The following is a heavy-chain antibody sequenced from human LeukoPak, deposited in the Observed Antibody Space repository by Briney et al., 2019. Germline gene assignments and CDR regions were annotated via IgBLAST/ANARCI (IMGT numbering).Heavy chain of an antibody. Sequence: GGSLRLSCAASGFTFTAYSLHWVRQAPGKGLEWVSGTSYDGISKDYSDSVKGRFTISRDNSKNTLYLQMNSLRAEDTAVYFCARDNTFDSFDYWGQGTLVTVSS. J-gene: IGHJ4*02. V-gene: IGHV3-30-3*01. D-gene: IGHD2/OR15-2a*01. CDR2: TSYDGISK. CDR3: ARDNTFDSFDY. CDR1: GFTFTAYS.